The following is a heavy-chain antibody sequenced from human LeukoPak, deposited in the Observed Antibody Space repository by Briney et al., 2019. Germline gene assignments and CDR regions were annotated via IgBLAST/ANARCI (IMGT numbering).Heavy chain of an antibody. D-gene: IGHD3-3*01. J-gene: IGHJ4*02. CDR2: MNPNSGNT. CDR3: ARYQYYDFWSGPDY. CDR1: GYTFTSYD. Sequence: GASVKVSCKXSGYTFTSYDINWVRQATGQGLEWKGWMNPNSGNTGYTQKFQCRVTMNRNTSIRTAYMEMSSLRSEDTAVYYCARYQYYDFWSGPDYWGQGTLVTVSS. V-gene: IGHV1-8*01.